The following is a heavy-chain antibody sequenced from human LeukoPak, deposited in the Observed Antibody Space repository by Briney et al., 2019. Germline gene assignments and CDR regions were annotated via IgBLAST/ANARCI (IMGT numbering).Heavy chain of an antibody. CDR1: GFTFSSYG. J-gene: IGHJ3*02. D-gene: IGHD6-19*01. CDR3: AKESLSSSGWFNDAFDI. Sequence: GGSLRLSCAASGFTFSSYGMHWVRQAPGKGLEWVAFIRYDGSNKYYADSVKGRFTISRDNSKNTLYLQMNSLRAEDTAVYYCAKESLSSSGWFNDAFDIWGQGTMVTVSS. CDR2: IRYDGSNK. V-gene: IGHV3-30*02.